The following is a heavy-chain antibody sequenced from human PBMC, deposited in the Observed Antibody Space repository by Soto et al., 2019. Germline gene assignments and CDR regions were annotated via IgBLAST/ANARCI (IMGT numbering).Heavy chain of an antibody. D-gene: IGHD5-12*01. CDR3: ARVKATYNWFFDL. CDR1: SGSITTDY. Sequence: SETLSLTCTVSSGSITTDYLTWIRQPPGAGLEWVGYMFHSGSPSYNPSLESRLTMSLDTSRNQFSLKLSSVTAADTAVYYCARVKATYNWFFDLWGHGTLVTVSS. J-gene: IGHJ2*01. V-gene: IGHV4-59*01. CDR2: MFHSGSP.